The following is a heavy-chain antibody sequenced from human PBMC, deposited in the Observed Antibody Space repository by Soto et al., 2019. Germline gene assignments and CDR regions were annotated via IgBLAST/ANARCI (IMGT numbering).Heavy chain of an antibody. CDR3: ARDQTGSPNFDRACDV. CDR1: GGSISSYY. J-gene: IGHJ3*01. V-gene: IGHV4-59*01. Sequence: PXETLSVTCTVSGGSISSYYWSWIRQPPGKGLDWIGYISYGGSTDYNPSLKSRVTMSVDTSNNQFSLKLSSVTAADTAVYYCARDQTGSPNFDRACDVWGQGTMVNVSS. CDR2: ISYGGST. D-gene: IGHD3-9*01.